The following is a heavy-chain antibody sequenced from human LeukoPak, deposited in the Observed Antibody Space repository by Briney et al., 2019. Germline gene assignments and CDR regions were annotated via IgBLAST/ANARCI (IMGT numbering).Heavy chain of an antibody. CDR3: ARFGTSSSRFFDQ. CDR2: IHYSGTT. Sequence: SETLSLTCTVSGGSIGAYYWSWIRQPPGKGLEWIGYIHYSGTTNYYPSLKSRVTIALDTSKYQFSLTLNSVTAADTAVYYCARFGTSSSRFFDQWGQGTLVTVSS. J-gene: IGHJ4*02. CDR1: GGSIGAYY. D-gene: IGHD6-6*01. V-gene: IGHV4-59*01.